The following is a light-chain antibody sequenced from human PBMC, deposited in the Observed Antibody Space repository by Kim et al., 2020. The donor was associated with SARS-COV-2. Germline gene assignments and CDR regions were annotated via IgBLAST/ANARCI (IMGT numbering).Light chain of an antibody. J-gene: IGLJ2*01. CDR3: SSYAGSNNLV. Sequence: GQSVTISCTGTSSDVGGYNYVSWYQQHPGKAPKLMIYEVNKRPSGVPDRFSGSKSGNTASLTVSGLQAEYEADYYCSSYAGSNNLVFGGGTQLTVL. V-gene: IGLV2-8*01. CDR2: EVN. CDR1: SSDVGGYNY.